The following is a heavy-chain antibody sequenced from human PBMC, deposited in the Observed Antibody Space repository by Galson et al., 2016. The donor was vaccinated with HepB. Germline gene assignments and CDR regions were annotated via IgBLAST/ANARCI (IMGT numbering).Heavy chain of an antibody. V-gene: IGHV3-43*01. J-gene: IGHJ4*02. CDR3: IKESSNGGLDY. Sequence: SLRLSCAASGFTFDDYTMHWVRQAPGKGLEWVSLISWDGRSPDYADSVKGRFTISRDNAKNSLYLQMDSLRVEDTAFYYCIKESSNGGLDYWGRGTLVTVSS. CDR1: GFTFDDYT. D-gene: IGHD2-8*01. CDR2: ISWDGRSP.